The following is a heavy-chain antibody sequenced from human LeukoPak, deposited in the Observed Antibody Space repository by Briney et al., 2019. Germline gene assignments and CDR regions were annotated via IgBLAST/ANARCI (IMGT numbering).Heavy chain of an antibody. Sequence: GTSLRLSCAASGFTFSSYGMHWVRQAPGKGLEWVAVIWNDESKKYYADSVEGRFTISRDTSKNTLYLQMNSLRAEDTAIYYCVRGDSGWFEYWGQGTLVTVSS. CDR3: VRGDSGWFEY. CDR1: GFTFSSYG. D-gene: IGHD6-19*01. CDR2: IWNDESKK. J-gene: IGHJ4*02. V-gene: IGHV3-33*01.